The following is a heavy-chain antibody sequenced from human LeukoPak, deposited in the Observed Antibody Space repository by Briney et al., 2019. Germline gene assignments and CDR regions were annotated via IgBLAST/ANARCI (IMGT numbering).Heavy chain of an antibody. V-gene: IGHV1-2*02. CDR2: INTNSGGT. J-gene: IGHJ3*02. CDR3: ARDFYVRGSPGAFDI. Sequence: ASVKVSCKASGYTFTGYYMHWVRQAPGQGREWMGWINTNSGGTNYAQKFQGRVTMTRDTSISTAYMELSRLRSDDTAVYYCARDFYVRGSPGAFDIWGQGTMVTVSS. D-gene: IGHD1-26*01. CDR1: GYTFTGYY.